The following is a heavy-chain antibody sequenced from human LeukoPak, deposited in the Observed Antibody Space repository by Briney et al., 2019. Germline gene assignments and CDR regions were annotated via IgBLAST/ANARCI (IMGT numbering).Heavy chain of an antibody. CDR2: IYHSGST. CDR1: GYSISSGYY. Sequence: SETLSLTCTVSGYSISSGYYWGWIRQPPGKGLEWIGSIYHSGSTYYNPSLKSRVTISVDTSKNQFSLKLSSVTVADTAVYYCARPSIPSAAASALDIWGQGTMVTVSS. V-gene: IGHV4-38-2*02. D-gene: IGHD2-2*01. J-gene: IGHJ3*02. CDR3: ARPSIPSAAASALDI.